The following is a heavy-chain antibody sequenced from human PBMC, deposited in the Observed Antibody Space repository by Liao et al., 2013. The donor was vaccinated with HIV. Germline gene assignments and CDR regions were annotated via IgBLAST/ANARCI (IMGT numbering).Heavy chain of an antibody. V-gene: IGHV4-39*07. Sequence: QVQLQESGPGLVKPSETLSLTCTVSGGSISSSTYYWGWIRQPPGKGLEWIGRIYTSGSANYNPSLKSRVTISVDTSKNQFSLKLSSVTAADTAVYYCARDFGPYFFDYWGQGTLVTVSS. D-gene: IGHD3-10*01. CDR3: ARDFGPYFFDY. J-gene: IGHJ4*02. CDR1: GGSISSSTYY. CDR2: IYTSGSA.